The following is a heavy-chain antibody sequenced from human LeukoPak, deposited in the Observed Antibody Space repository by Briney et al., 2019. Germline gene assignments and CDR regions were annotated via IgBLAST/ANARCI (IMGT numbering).Heavy chain of an antibody. J-gene: IGHJ4*02. CDR2: IYYSGST. D-gene: IGHD6-13*01. Sequence: KPSETLSLTCTVSGGSISSSSYYWGWIRQPPGKGLEWIRSIYYSGSTYYNPSLKSRVTISVDTSKNQFSLKLSSVTAADTAVYYCARDRETAAKRGGYFDYWGQGTLVTVSS. V-gene: IGHV4-39*07. CDR1: GGSISSSSYY. CDR3: ARDRETAAKRGGYFDY.